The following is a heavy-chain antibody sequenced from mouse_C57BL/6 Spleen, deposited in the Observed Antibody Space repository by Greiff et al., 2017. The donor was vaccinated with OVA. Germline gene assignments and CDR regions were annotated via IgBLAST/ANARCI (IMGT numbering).Heavy chain of an antibody. J-gene: IGHJ3*01. D-gene: IGHD3-2*02. V-gene: IGHV1-53*01. CDR1: GYTFTSYW. Sequence: VKLQQPGTELVKPGASVKLSCKASGYTFTSYWMHWVKQRPGQGLEWIGNINPSNGGTNYNEKFKSKATLTVDKSSSTAYMQLSSLTSEDSAVYYCARTTAQAPWFAYWGQGTLVTVSA. CDR2: INPSNGGT. CDR3: ARTTAQAPWFAY.